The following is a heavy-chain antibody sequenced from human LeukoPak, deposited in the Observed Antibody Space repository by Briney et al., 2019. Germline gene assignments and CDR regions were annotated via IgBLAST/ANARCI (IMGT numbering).Heavy chain of an antibody. CDR3: AKGVGCSGGTCYSGHGMDV. V-gene: IGHV3-23*01. CDR2: LSGSGANT. J-gene: IGHJ6*02. D-gene: IGHD2-15*01. Sequence: GSLRLSCAASGFTFSSYAMSWVRQAPGKGLEWVSALSGSGANTYYADSVKGRFTISRDNSKNTLYLQVNSLRAEDTAVYYCAKGVGCSGGTCYSGHGMDVWGQGTTVTVSS. CDR1: GFTFSSYA.